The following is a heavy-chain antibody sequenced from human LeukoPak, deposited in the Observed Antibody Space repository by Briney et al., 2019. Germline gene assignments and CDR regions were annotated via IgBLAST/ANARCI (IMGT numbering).Heavy chain of an antibody. CDR1: GFTFSDYY. J-gene: IGHJ4*02. V-gene: IGHV3-11*01. Sequence: PGGSLRLSCAASGFTFSDYYMSWIRQAPGKGLEWVSYISSSGSTIYYADSVKGRFTISRDNAKNSLYLQMNSLRAEDTAVYYCATSLLWFGELSSLDHWGQGTLVTVSS. D-gene: IGHD3-10*01. CDR2: ISSSGSTI. CDR3: ATSLLWFGELSSLDH.